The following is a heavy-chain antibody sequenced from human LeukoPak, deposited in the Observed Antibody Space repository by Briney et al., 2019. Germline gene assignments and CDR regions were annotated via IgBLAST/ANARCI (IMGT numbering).Heavy chain of an antibody. CDR2: IRYDGSNK. D-gene: IGHD3-22*01. V-gene: IGHV3-30*02. CDR1: GFTFSSYG. Sequence: GGSLRLSCAASGFTFSSYGMHWVRQAPGKGLEWVAFIRYDGSNKYYADSVKGRFPVSRDNSKNTLYLQMSSLRGEDTAVYYCVKDSTHFRVWDSYDTAGLNYWGQGTLVTVSS. CDR3: VKDSTHFRVWDSYDTAGLNY. J-gene: IGHJ4*02.